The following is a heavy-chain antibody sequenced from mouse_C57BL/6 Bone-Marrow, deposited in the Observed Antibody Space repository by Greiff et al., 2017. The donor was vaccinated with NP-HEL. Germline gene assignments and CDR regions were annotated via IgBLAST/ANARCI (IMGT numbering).Heavy chain of an antibody. CDR2: ISDGGSYT. CDR3: ARVGYYDYEGTGAWFAY. Sequence: EVHLVESGGGLVKPGGSLKLSCAASGFTFSSYAMSWVRQTPEKRLEWVATISDGGSYTYYPDNVKGRFTISRDNAKNNLYLQMSHLKSEDTAMYYCARVGYYDYEGTGAWFAYWGQGTLVTVSA. V-gene: IGHV5-4*01. D-gene: IGHD2-4*01. J-gene: IGHJ3*01. CDR1: GFTFSSYA.